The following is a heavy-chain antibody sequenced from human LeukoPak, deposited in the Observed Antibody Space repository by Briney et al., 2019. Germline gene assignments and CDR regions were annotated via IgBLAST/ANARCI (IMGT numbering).Heavy chain of an antibody. CDR3: AREYYYGSGNYYNRIDY. V-gene: IGHV1-18*01. J-gene: IGHJ4*02. D-gene: IGHD3-10*01. Sequence: RASVKVSYKASGYTFNNYGISWVRPAPGQGLEWMGWISAYNGDINYAQRLQGRVTMTTDTSTSTAYMELRSLRSDDTAVYYCAREYYYGSGNYYNRIDYWGQGTLVTVSS. CDR2: ISAYNGDI. CDR1: GYTFNNYG.